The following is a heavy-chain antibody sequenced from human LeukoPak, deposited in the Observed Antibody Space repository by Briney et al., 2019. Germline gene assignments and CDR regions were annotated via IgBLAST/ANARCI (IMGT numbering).Heavy chain of an antibody. D-gene: IGHD2-2*01. CDR3: ARDRCSSTSCYEEGPYFDY. J-gene: IGHJ4*02. Sequence: ASVKVSCKASGYTFTSYYMHWVRQAPGQGLEWMGIINPSVGSTSYAQKLQGRVAMTRDTTTSTVYMELSSLRSEDTAVYYCARDRCSSTSCYEEGPYFDYWGQGTLVTVSS. V-gene: IGHV1-46*04. CDR1: GYTFTSYY. CDR2: INPSVGST.